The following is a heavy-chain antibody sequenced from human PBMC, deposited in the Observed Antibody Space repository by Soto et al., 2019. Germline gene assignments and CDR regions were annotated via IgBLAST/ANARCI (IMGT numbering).Heavy chain of an antibody. CDR2: IYYSGST. J-gene: IGHJ4*02. CDR1: GGSISSYY. D-gene: IGHD2-8*01. V-gene: IGHV4-59*08. Sequence: SETLSLTCTVSGGSISSYYWSWIRQPPGKGLEWIGYIYYSGSTNYNPSLKSRVTISVDTSKNQFSLRLSSVTAADTAVYYCALYGTDYFDYWGQGTLVTVSS. CDR3: ALYGTDYFDY.